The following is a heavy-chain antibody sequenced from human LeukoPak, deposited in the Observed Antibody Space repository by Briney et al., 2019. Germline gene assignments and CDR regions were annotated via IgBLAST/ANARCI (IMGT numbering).Heavy chain of an antibody. J-gene: IGHJ4*02. CDR3: ARGLMLRGVADY. CDR2: ILHDGTNK. CDR1: GFTFSSYA. D-gene: IGHD3-10*01. V-gene: IGHV3-30*04. Sequence: GGSLRLSCAASGFTFSSYAMHWVRQAPGKGLEWVAVILHDGTNKYTDSVKGRFTISRDNSKNTLYLQMIRLRVEDTAVYYCARGLMLRGVADYWGQGTLVTVSS.